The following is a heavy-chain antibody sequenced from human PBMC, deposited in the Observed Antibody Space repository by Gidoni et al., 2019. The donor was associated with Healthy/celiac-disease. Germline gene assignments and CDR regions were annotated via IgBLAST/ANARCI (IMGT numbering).Heavy chain of an antibody. CDR2: ISYDGSNK. CDR1: GFPFSRYA. Sequence: QVQLVESGGGVVQPGRSLRLSCAASGFPFSRYAMHWVRQAPGKGLEWVAVISYDGSNKYYADSVKGRFTISRDNSKNTLYLQMNSLRAEDTAVYYCARDPSGTAMGDRGMDVWGQGTTVTVSS. D-gene: IGHD5-18*01. V-gene: IGHV3-30-3*01. CDR3: ARDPSGTAMGDRGMDV. J-gene: IGHJ6*02.